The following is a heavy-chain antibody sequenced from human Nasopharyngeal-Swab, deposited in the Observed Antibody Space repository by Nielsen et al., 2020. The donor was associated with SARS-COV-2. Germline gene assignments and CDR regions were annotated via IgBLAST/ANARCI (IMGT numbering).Heavy chain of an antibody. J-gene: IGHJ4*02. D-gene: IGHD5-18*01. CDR1: GFTFDDYA. V-gene: IGHV3-9*01. Sequence: SLKISCAASGFTFDDYAMHWVRQAPGKGLEWVSGISWNSGSIGYADFVKGRFTISRDNAKNSLYLQMNSLRAEDTAVYYCAKDWGLWLQAYYFDYWGQGTLVTVSS. CDR3: AKDWGLWLQAYYFDY. CDR2: ISWNSGSI.